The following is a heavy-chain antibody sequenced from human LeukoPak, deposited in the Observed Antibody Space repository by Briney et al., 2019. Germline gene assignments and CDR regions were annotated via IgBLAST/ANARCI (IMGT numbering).Heavy chain of an antibody. CDR1: GFTFSSYS. CDR2: ISRSSSYI. J-gene: IGHJ6*02. Sequence: PGGSLRLSCAASGFTFSSYSMNWVRQAPGKGLEWVSSISRSSSYIYYADSLKGRFTITRDNAKISLYLQMNSLRAEDTAVYYCARDSLRITMVRGLEKKPYGMDVWGQGTTVTVSS. D-gene: IGHD3-10*01. V-gene: IGHV3-21*01. CDR3: ARDSLRITMVRGLEKKPYGMDV.